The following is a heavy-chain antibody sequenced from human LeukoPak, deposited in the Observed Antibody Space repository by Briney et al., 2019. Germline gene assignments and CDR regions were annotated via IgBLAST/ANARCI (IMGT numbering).Heavy chain of an antibody. Sequence: GGSLRLSCAASGFTFSSYSMNWVHQAPGKGLEWVSAISGSGGSTYYADSVKGRFTISRDNSKNTLYLQMNSLRAEDTAVYHCAKDRRYHCSGGSCYSFDYWGQGTLVTVSS. CDR1: GFTFSSYS. CDR3: AKDRRYHCSGGSCYSFDY. V-gene: IGHV3-23*01. CDR2: ISGSGGST. J-gene: IGHJ4*02. D-gene: IGHD2-15*01.